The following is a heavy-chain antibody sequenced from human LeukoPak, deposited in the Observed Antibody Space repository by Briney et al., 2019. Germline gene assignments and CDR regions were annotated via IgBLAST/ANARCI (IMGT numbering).Heavy chain of an antibody. D-gene: IGHD3-22*01. J-gene: IGHJ3*02. Sequence: KTSETLSLTCAVYGGSFSGYYWSWIRQPPGKGLEWIGEINHSGSTNYNPSLKSRVTISVDTSKNQFSLKLSSVTAADTAVYYCASGPKYYYDSSGYSHAFDIWGQGTMVTVSS. CDR2: INHSGST. CDR3: ASGPKYYYDSSGYSHAFDI. CDR1: GGSFSGYY. V-gene: IGHV4-34*01.